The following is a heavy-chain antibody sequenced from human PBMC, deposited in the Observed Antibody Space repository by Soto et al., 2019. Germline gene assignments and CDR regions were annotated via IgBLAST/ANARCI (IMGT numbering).Heavy chain of an antibody. Sequence: PSETLSLTCTVSGGSISSGGYYWSWIRQHPGKGLEWIGYIYYSGSTYYNPSLKSRVTISVDTSKNQFSLKLSSVTAADTAVYYCARAHIYYDSSGYPNWFDPWGQGTLVTSPQ. CDR1: GGSISSGGYY. CDR2: IYYSGST. V-gene: IGHV4-61*08. D-gene: IGHD3-22*01. CDR3: ARAHIYYDSSGYPNWFDP. J-gene: IGHJ5*02.